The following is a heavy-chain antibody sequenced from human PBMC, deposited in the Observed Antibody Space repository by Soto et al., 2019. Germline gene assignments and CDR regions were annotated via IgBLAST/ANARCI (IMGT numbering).Heavy chain of an antibody. CDR3: ASIAVAVDAFDI. Sequence: ASVKVSCKASGYTLTELSLHWVRQAPGKGLEWMGGFDPEDGETIYAQKFQGRVTMTEDTSTDTAYMELSSLRSEDTAVYYCASIAVAVDAFDIWGQGTMVTVSS. D-gene: IGHD6-19*01. V-gene: IGHV1-24*01. J-gene: IGHJ3*02. CDR1: GYTLTELS. CDR2: FDPEDGET.